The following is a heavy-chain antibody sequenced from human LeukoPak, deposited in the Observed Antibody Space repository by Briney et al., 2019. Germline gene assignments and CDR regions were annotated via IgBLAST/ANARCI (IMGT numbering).Heavy chain of an antibody. CDR2: IYYSGST. J-gene: IGHJ6*03. V-gene: IGHV4-61*05. CDR1: GGSISSSSYY. CDR3: SGSYLYYYYYYMHV. D-gene: IGHD1-26*01. Sequence: SETLSLTCTVSGGSISSSSYYWGWIRQPPGEGLEWIGYIYYSGSTNYNPSLKSRVTISVDTSKNQFSLKLSPVTAADTAVYYCSGSYLYYYYYYMHVWGKGTTVTISS.